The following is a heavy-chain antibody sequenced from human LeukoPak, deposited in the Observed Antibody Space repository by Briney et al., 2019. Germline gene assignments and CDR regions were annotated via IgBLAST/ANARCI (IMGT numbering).Heavy chain of an antibody. V-gene: IGHV3-21*01. J-gene: IGHJ4*02. CDR2: ISSSSSYI. CDR1: GFTSSSYS. CDR3: ARQTMVRGVDDFDY. Sequence: GGSLRLSCAASGFTSSSYSMNWVRQAPGKGLEWVSSISSSSSYIYYADSVKGRFTISRDNAKNSLYLQMNSLRAEDTAVYYCARQTMVRGVDDFDYWGQGTLVTVSS. D-gene: IGHD3-10*01.